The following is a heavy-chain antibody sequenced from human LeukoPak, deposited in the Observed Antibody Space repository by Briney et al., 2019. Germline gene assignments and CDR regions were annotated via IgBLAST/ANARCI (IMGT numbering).Heavy chain of an antibody. Sequence: ASVKLSCKGSGYTFSSYHVSWVRQAPGQGLEWMGWINTYDGNTNYAQNFQGRVAMTTDTSTSTAYMELRSLRSDDTAVYYCAREFATWYYDYWGQGTLVTVSS. J-gene: IGHJ4*02. CDR1: GYTFSSYH. V-gene: IGHV1-18*01. D-gene: IGHD2-15*01. CDR2: INTYDGNT. CDR3: AREFATWYYDY.